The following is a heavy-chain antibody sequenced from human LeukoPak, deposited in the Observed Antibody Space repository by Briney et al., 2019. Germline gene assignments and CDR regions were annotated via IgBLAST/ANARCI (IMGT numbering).Heavy chain of an antibody. CDR2: ISSSSSYI. Sequence: PGGSLRLSCAASGFTFSSYSMNWVRQAPGKGLEWVSSISSSSSYIYYADSVKGRFTISRDNAKNSLYLQMNSLRAEDTAVYYCARAGGSGSYNNWFDPWGQGTLVTVSS. CDR1: GFTFSSYS. D-gene: IGHD3-10*01. J-gene: IGHJ5*02. V-gene: IGHV3-21*01. CDR3: ARAGGSGSYNNWFDP.